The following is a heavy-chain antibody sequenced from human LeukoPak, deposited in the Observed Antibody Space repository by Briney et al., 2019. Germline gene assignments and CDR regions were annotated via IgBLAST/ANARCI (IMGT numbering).Heavy chain of an antibody. J-gene: IGHJ3*01. V-gene: IGHV3-53*01. Sequence: GGSLRLSCAASGFTVTDNYMNWVRQSSGKGLEWVSVIYGGGDTNYADSVKGRFIISRDTSKNTVYLQMNSLRAEDTAVYYCAKGPIVVPPYWGQGTMVTVSS. CDR1: GFTVTDNY. CDR3: AKGPIVVPPY. CDR2: IYGGGDT. D-gene: IGHD2-2*01.